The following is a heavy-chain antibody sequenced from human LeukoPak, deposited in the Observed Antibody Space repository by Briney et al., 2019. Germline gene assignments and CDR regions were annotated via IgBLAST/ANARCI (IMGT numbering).Heavy chain of an antibody. J-gene: IGHJ4*02. V-gene: IGHV1-18*01. D-gene: IGHD2-8*01. CDR1: GGTFSSYA. Sequence: ASVKVSCKASGGTFSSYAISWVRQAPGQGLEWMGWISAYNGNTNYAQKLQGRVTMTTDTSTSTAYMELRSLRSDDTAVYYCASNDYGDYWGQGTLVTVSS. CDR2: ISAYNGNT. CDR3: ASNDYGDY.